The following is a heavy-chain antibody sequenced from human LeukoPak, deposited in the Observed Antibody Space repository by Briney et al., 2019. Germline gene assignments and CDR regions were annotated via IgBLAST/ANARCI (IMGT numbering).Heavy chain of an antibody. CDR1: GFTFSSYW. CDR3: ARDWEAVATGYFDY. CDR2: IIQDGSEK. V-gene: IGHV3-7*01. J-gene: IGHJ4*02. D-gene: IGHD6-19*01. Sequence: GGSLRLSCEASGFTFSSYWMGWVRQAPGKGLEWVANIIQDGSEKYYVDSVKGRFTISRDNAKNSLYLQMNSLRAEDTAVYYCARDWEAVATGYFDYWGQGTLVTVSS.